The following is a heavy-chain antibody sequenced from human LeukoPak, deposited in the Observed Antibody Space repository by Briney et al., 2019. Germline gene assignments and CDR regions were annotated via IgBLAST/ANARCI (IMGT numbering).Heavy chain of an antibody. CDR2: IHTSGST. CDR1: GGSMNTHY. V-gene: IGHV4-4*07. J-gene: IGHJ3*02. CDR3: ARDPYGGAFDI. D-gene: IGHD4-17*01. Sequence: SETLSLTCSVSGGSMNTHYWNWIRQPAGKGLEWIGRIHTSGSTNYNPSLKSRVTMSIDTSKNQFTLKLNSVTAADTAVYYCARDPYGGAFDIWGQGTMVTVSS.